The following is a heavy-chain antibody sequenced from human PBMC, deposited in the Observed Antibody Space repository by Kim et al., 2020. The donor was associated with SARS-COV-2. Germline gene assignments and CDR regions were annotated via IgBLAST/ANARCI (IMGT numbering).Heavy chain of an antibody. CDR3: ARADSSSWSYYFDY. Sequence: NPTLKSRGTISVDPSKNQFSLKLSSVTAADTAVYYCARADSSSWSYYFDYWGQGTLVTVSS. J-gene: IGHJ4*02. D-gene: IGHD6-13*01. V-gene: IGHV4-39*01.